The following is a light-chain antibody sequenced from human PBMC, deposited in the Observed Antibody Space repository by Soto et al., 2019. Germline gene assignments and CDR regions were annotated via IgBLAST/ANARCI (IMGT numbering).Light chain of an antibody. Sequence: QSVLTQPPSVSAAPGQKVTISCSGGSSNIENNYVSWYQHLPGTAPKLLIYDNNQRPSGIPDRFSGSKSGPSATLAVAGLQTGDEADYYCGTWDTSLSTVVFGGGTKLTVL. CDR1: SSNIENNY. V-gene: IGLV1-51*01. CDR3: GTWDTSLSTVV. CDR2: DNN. J-gene: IGLJ2*01.